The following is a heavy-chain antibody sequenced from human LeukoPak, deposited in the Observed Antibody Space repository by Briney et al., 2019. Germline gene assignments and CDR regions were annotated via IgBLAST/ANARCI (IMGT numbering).Heavy chain of an antibody. CDR2: VDPEDGET. V-gene: IGHV1-69-2*01. D-gene: IGHD6-13*01. Sequence: ASVKISCKASGYTFTDYYMHWVQQAPGKGLEWMGRVDPEDGETIYAEKFQGRVTITADTSTDTAYMELSSLRSEDTAVYYCATDQGGDSSSWYGGGFDYWGQGTLVTVSS. CDR1: GYTFTDYY. CDR3: ATDQGGDSSSWYGGGFDY. J-gene: IGHJ4*02.